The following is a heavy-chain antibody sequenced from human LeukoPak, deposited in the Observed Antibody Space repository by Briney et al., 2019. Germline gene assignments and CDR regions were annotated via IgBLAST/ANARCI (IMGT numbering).Heavy chain of an antibody. CDR1: GFTFSNFC. V-gene: IGHV3-21*01. J-gene: IGHJ3*02. CDR2: ISSSSNYI. CDR3: AGFDGTTGYALYDAFDI. Sequence: GGSLTLSCAGSGFTFSNFCMNWVRQAPGNGLEWVSSISSSSNYIHYADSLQGRFALSRDNSKKSVFLQMNNLRAEDTAVYYCAGFDGTTGYALYDAFDIWGQGTLVTVSS. D-gene: IGHD3-9*01.